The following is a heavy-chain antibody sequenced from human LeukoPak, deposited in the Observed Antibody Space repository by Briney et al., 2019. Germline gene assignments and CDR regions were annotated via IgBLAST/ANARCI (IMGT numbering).Heavy chain of an antibody. J-gene: IGHJ6*03. V-gene: IGHV4-4*07. CDR2: IYTSGST. CDR3: ARDTTMVRGVINQRPYYYYYMDV. D-gene: IGHD3-10*01. CDR1: GGSISSYY. Sequence: PSETLSLTCTVSGGSISSYYWSWIRQPAGKGLEWIGHIYTSGSTNYNPSLKSRVTMSVDTSKNQFSLKLSSVTAADTAVYYCARDTTMVRGVINQRPYYYYYMDVWGKGTTVTISS.